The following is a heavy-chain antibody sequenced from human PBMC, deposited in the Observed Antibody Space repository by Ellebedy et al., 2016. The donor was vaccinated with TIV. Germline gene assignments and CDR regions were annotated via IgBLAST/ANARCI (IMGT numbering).Heavy chain of an antibody. D-gene: IGHD3-10*01. CDR2: ISYDESYK. J-gene: IGHJ5*02. V-gene: IGHV3-30*01. CDR3: ARDVLHITMVRGGGS. CDR1: GFTFSSYA. Sequence: GESLKISCAASGFTFSSYAMHWVRQAPGKGLEWVAVISYDESYKYYADSVKGRFTISRDNSKNPLYLQMNSLRAEDTAVYYCARDVLHITMVRGGGSWGQGTLVTVSS.